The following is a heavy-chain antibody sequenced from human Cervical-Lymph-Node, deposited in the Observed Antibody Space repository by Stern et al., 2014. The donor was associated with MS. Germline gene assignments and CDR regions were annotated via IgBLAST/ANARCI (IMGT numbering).Heavy chain of an antibody. J-gene: IGHJ4*02. CDR3: AKDINLRGTYYFDY. CDR2: ISWNSGNI. V-gene: IGHV3-9*03. D-gene: IGHD2-15*01. CDR1: GFTFDDYA. Sequence: EVQLVESGGGLVQPGRSLRLSCAASGFTFDDYAMHWVRQAPGKGLARVSGISWNSGNIGYADSVKGRFTISRDNAKNSLYLQMNSLRAEDMALYYCAKDINLRGTYYFDYWGQGTLVTVSS.